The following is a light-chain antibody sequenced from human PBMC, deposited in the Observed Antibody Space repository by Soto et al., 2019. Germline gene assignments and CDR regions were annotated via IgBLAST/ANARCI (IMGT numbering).Light chain of an antibody. CDR3: QQYHRYPYT. Sequence: DIQMTQSPSTLSASVGDRVTITCRASQSSSRWLAWYQQKPGKAPKLLIYKASSLESGVPSRFSGSGSGTEFTLTISSLQPDDFATYYCQQYHRYPYTFGQGTKLEIK. CDR2: KAS. CDR1: QSSSRW. V-gene: IGKV1-5*03. J-gene: IGKJ2*01.